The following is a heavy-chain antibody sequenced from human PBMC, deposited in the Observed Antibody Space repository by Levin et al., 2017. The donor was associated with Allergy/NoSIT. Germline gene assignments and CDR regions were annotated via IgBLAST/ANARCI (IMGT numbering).Heavy chain of an antibody. CDR2: ISGSGGST. J-gene: IGHJ4*02. V-gene: IGHV3-23*01. D-gene: IGHD6-6*01. CDR3: AKSIVGGRYSSSSGDY. Sequence: PGGSLRLSCAASGFTFSSYAMSWVRQAPGKGLEWVSAISGSGGSTYYADSVKGRFTISRDNSKNTLYLQMNSLRAEDTAVYYCAKSIVGGRYSSSSGDYWGQGTLVTVSS. CDR1: GFTFSSYA.